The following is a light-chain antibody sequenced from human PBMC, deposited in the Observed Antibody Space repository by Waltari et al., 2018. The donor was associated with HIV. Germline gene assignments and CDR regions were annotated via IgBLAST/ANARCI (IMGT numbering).Light chain of an antibody. V-gene: IGKV1-12*01. Sequence: DIQLTQSPSSVSASVGARVTITCRASQNILNWLAWYHQKPGIAPKHLIYSASAVQYGVPSRFSGSGSETDFSLTISSLQPEDFATYYCQKDNSVPRTFSQGTTVEI. CDR1: QNILNW. J-gene: IGKJ1*01. CDR3: QKDNSVPRT. CDR2: SAS.